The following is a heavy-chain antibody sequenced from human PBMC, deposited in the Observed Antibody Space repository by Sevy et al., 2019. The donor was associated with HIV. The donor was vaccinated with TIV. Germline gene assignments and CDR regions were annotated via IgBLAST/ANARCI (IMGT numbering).Heavy chain of an antibody. J-gene: IGHJ3*02. CDR1: GFSLSTSGMC. CDR2: IDWDDDK. D-gene: IGHD6-19*01. V-gene: IGHV2-70*01. Sequence: SGPTLVNPTQTLTLTCTFSGFSLSTSGMCVSWIRQPPGKALEWLALIDWDDDKYYSTSLKTRLTISKDTSKNQVVLTMTNMDPVDTATYYWARIRFIAEARIGAFDIWGQGTMVTVSS. CDR3: ARIRFIAEARIGAFDI.